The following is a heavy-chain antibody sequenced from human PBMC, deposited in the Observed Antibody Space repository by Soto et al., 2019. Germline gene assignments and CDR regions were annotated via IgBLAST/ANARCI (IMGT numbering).Heavy chain of an antibody. J-gene: IGHJ4*02. CDR1: GYSINSDYY. CDR2: VDHSGRT. Sequence: PSETLSLTCAVSGYSINSDYYLVWIRHPPGKGLEWIGSVDHSGRTYYSPSLRSRLTIFIDTSKNQFSLRLTSVTAADTAMYFCAKKGYYPSGKINLFDSWGPGTPVTVSS. CDR3: AKKGYYPSGKINLFDS. D-gene: IGHD3-10*01. V-gene: IGHV4-38-2*01.